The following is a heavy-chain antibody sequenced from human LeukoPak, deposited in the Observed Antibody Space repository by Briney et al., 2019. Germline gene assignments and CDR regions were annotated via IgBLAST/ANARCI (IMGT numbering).Heavy chain of an antibody. V-gene: IGHV4-39*01. CDR1: GGSLSSSSYY. D-gene: IGHD2-2*01. CDR2: IYYSGST. Sequence: PSETLSLTCTVSGGSLSSSSYYWGWIRQPPGRGLEWVGSIYYSGSTYYNPSLKSRVTISVDTSKNQLSLKLSSVTAADTAVYYRARQLGYCSSTSCYADKVDYWGQGTLVTVSS. CDR3: ARQLGYCSSTSCYADKVDY. J-gene: IGHJ4*02.